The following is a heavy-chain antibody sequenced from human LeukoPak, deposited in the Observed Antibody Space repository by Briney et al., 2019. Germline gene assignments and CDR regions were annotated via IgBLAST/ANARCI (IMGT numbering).Heavy chain of an antibody. Sequence: GGPRRPPWPAPEFTFGRLGRSWARQPPGKGREWVANINQDGSEKYYVDSMKGRFTVSRDNARNSLYLQMDSLRAEDTAVYYCARGGTFVSDYWGQGTLVTVSS. CDR1: EFTFGRLG. CDR3: ARGGTFVSDY. J-gene: IGHJ4*02. CDR2: INQDGSEK. V-gene: IGHV3-7*01. D-gene: IGHD1-1*01.